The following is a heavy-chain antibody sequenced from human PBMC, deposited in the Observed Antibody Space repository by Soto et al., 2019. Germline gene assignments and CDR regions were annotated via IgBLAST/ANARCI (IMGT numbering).Heavy chain of an antibody. V-gene: IGHV1-18*01. Sequence: QVQLVQSGAEVKKPGASVKVSCKAYGYTFTNFGISWVRQAPGQGLEWMGWISAYNGNTNYAQNFQGRVTMTTDTSTSPAYMALRSLRFDDTAVYYCARGGTPIDYRGQGTLVTVSS. CDR2: ISAYNGNT. CDR3: ARGGTPIDY. CDR1: GYTFTNFG. D-gene: IGHD3-16*01. J-gene: IGHJ4*02.